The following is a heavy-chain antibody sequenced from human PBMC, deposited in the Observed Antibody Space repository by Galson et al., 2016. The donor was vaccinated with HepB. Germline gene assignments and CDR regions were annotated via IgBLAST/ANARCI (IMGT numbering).Heavy chain of an antibody. CDR3: ARDLTGDGYTDAFDN. J-gene: IGHJ3*02. CDR2: ITGDGSST. D-gene: IGHD5-24*01. CDR1: GFTFSSYW. Sequence: SLRLSCAASGFTFSSYWMDWVRQAPGKGLVWVSRITGDGSSTSYADSVKGRFTISRDNANTLYLQMNSLRAEDTAVDYCARDLTGDGYTDAFDNLGQGTMVTVSS. V-gene: IGHV3-74*01.